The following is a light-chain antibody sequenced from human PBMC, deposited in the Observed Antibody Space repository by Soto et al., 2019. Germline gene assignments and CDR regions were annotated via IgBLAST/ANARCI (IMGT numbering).Light chain of an antibody. J-gene: IGKJ2*01. V-gene: IGKV3-20*01. CDR2: GAS. CDR1: QSVSSSY. CDR3: QHFGSSFYT. Sequence: EIVLTQSPGTLSLSPGERATLSCRASQSVSSSYLAWYQQKPGQAPRLLIYGASRRATGIPDGFSGCGSGTDFTFTISRLEPEDFAVYYCQHFGSSFYTFGKGTKVDNK.